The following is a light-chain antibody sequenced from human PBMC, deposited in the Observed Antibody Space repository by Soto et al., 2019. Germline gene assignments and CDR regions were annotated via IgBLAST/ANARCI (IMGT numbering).Light chain of an antibody. V-gene: IGKV3-15*01. CDR3: QQYNNWSRIT. CDR1: QSVSSN. J-gene: IGKJ5*01. Sequence: EIVMTQSPATLSVSPGERATLSCRASQSVSSNLAWYQQKPGQAPRLLIYGASTRATGIPARFSGSGSGTECTLTISSLQSEDFAVYCCQQYNNWSRITFGQGTRLEIK. CDR2: GAS.